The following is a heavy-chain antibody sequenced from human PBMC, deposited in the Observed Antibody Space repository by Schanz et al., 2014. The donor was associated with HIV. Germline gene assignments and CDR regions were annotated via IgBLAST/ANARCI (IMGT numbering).Heavy chain of an antibody. CDR3: AREGATGYITY. V-gene: IGHV3-11*04. CDR2: ISSTSSTI. Sequence: QVQLVESGGGVVKPGGSLRLSCVASGYTFSDYYMSWIRQAPGKGLEWVSYISSTSSTISYRDSVKGRFTISRDNAKNSLYLQMTSLRAEDTAVYYCAREGATGYITYWGQGTLVTVSS. D-gene: IGHD5-18*01. J-gene: IGHJ4*02. CDR1: GYTFSDYY.